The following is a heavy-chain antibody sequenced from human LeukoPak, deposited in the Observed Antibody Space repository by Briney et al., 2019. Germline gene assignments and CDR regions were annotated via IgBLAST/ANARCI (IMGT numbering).Heavy chain of an antibody. CDR2: ISYDGSNK. V-gene: IGHV3-30-3*01. CDR3: ARVRRFLEWLFDY. D-gene: IGHD3-3*01. J-gene: IGHJ4*02. CDR1: GFTFSSYA. Sequence: PGRSLRLSCAASGFTFSSYAMHWVRQAPGKGLEWVAVISYDGSNKYYADSVKGRFTISRDNSKNTLYLQMNSLRAEDTAVYYCARVRRFLEWLFDYWGQGTLVTVSS.